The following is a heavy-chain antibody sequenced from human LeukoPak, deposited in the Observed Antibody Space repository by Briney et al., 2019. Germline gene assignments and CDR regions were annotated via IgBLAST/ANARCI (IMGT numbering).Heavy chain of an antibody. CDR3: AKDGSSSYYYYMDV. V-gene: IGHV3-9*01. Sequence: GRSLRLSCTASGFTFDDYAMHWVRQAPGKGLEWVSGISWNSGSIGYADSVKGRFTISRDNAKNSLYLQMNSLRAEDTALYYCAKDGSSSYYYYMDVWGKGTTVTVSS. CDR1: GFTFDDYA. CDR2: ISWNSGSI. D-gene: IGHD6-6*01. J-gene: IGHJ6*03.